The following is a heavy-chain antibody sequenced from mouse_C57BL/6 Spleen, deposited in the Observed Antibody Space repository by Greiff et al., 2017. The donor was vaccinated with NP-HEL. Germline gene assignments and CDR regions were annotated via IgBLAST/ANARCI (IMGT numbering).Heavy chain of an antibody. Sequence: EVQRVESVAELVRPGASVKLSCTASGFNIKNTYMHWVKQRPEQGLEWIGRIDPANGNTKYATKFQGKATITADTSSNTAYLQLSSLTSEGAAIYYGTANWDPAWFAYWGQGTLVTVSA. D-gene: IGHD4-1*01. V-gene: IGHV14-3*01. CDR3: TANWDPAWFAY. CDR1: GFNIKNTY. CDR2: IDPANGNT. J-gene: IGHJ3*01.